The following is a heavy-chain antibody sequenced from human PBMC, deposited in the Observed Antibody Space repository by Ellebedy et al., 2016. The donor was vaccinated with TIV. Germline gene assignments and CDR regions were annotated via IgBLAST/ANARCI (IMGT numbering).Heavy chain of an antibody. Sequence: PGGSLRLSCAASGFVSSHYMTWLRQAPGKALEWVSTIYTGGTTYYADSVKGRFTISRDNSEIKLYLQMNSLRAEDTAVYYCATGDYGGYPLYWGQGLLVIVSS. CDR1: GFVSSHY. CDR2: IYTGGTT. V-gene: IGHV3-66*01. D-gene: IGHD4/OR15-4a*01. J-gene: IGHJ4*02. CDR3: ATGDYGGYPLY.